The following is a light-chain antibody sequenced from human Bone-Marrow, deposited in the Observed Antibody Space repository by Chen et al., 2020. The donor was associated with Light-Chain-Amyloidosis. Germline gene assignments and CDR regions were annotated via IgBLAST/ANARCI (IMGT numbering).Light chain of an antibody. J-gene: IGLJ2*01. CDR1: KLGDKY. Sequence: SSELTQPPSVSVSPGQTANITCSGDKLGDKYVCWYQQKPGQSPVVVNYQDTKRTSGNPDRFSGSNSGSTATLTISGTQTMDEADYYGQAWDSSTVVFGGGTRLTVL. V-gene: IGLV3-1*01. CDR3: QAWDSSTVV. CDR2: QDT.